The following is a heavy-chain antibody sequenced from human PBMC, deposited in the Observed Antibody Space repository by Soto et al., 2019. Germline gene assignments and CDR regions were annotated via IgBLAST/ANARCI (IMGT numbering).Heavy chain of an antibody. D-gene: IGHD3-9*01. Sequence: QVQLVQSGAEVKKRGSSVKVSCKASGGTFSSYTISWVRQAPGQGLEWMGRIIPILGIANYAQKFQGRVTITADKSTSTAYMELSSLRSEDTAVYYCASETAYYILTGSQGGYWGQGTLVTVSS. J-gene: IGHJ4*02. CDR1: GGTFSSYT. CDR3: ASETAYYILTGSQGGY. V-gene: IGHV1-69*02. CDR2: IIPILGIA.